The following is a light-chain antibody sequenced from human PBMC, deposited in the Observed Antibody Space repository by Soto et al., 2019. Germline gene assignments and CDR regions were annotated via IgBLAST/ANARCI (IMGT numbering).Light chain of an antibody. J-gene: IGKJ4*01. CDR3: MQALQTPLS. V-gene: IGKV2-28*01. Sequence: DSVWTQSPLSLPVTPGEPASISCRSSQSLLHRNGYNYLDWYLQKPGQSPQLLIYLGSNRASGVPDRFSGSGSGTDFTLKISRVEAEDVGIYYCMQALQTPLSFGGGTKVELK. CDR2: LGS. CDR1: QSLLHRNGYNY.